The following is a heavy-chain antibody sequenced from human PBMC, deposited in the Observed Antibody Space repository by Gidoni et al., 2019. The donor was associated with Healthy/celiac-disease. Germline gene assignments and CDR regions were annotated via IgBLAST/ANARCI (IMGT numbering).Heavy chain of an antibody. CDR3: ARDLTTYDYVWGSYRPGQDAFDI. J-gene: IGHJ3*02. CDR1: GFTFTGSY. CDR2: INPNSGGT. V-gene: IGHV1-2*02. Sequence: QVQLVQSGAEVKKPGASVTVSCMAFGFTFTGSYMPWVRQAPGQVLEWMGWINPNSGGTNYAQKFQGRVTMTRDTSISTAYMELSRLRSDDTAVYYCARDLTTYDYVWGSYRPGQDAFDIWGQGTMVTVSS. D-gene: IGHD3-16*02.